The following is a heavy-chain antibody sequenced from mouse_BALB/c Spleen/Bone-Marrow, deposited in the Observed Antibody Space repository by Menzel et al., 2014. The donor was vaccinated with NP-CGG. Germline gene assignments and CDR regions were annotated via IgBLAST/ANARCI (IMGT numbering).Heavy chain of an antibody. D-gene: IGHD1-1*01. Sequence: VQLQQPGAELVKPGASVKLSCTASGFNIKNTYIHWVKQRPEQGLEWIGRIDPANVNTKYDPKFQGKATITADTSSNTAYLQLSSLTSEDTAVYYCATYYYGSRLFAYWGQGTLVTVSA. CDR2: IDPANVNT. CDR1: GFNIKNTY. CDR3: ATYYYGSRLFAY. V-gene: IGHV14-3*02. J-gene: IGHJ3*01.